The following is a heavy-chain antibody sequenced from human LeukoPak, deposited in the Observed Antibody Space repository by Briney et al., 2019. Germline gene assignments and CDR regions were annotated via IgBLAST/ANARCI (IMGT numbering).Heavy chain of an antibody. V-gene: IGHV4-59*01. CDR1: GGSLSTYY. J-gene: IGHJ4*02. CDR3: ARGGSYFGY. D-gene: IGHD1-26*01. Sequence: PSETLSLTCTVSGGSLSTYYWSWIRQPPGKGLEWIGYIYYSGSTNYNPSLKSRVTIPVDTSKNQFSLKLSSVTAADTAVYYCARGGSYFGYWGQGTLVTVSS. CDR2: IYYSGST.